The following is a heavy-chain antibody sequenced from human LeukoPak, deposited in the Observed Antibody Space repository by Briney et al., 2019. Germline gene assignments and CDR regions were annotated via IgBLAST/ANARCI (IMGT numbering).Heavy chain of an antibody. CDR1: GFTSTTAW. Sequence: QAGGSLRLSCALSGFTSTTAWMTWVRRAPGKGLEWAADIRQDGSDKYYVDSVKGRFIISRDNAKKSVSLHMNNLRVEDTAVYYCVVYKYILSWSAFDFWGRGTMVTVSS. CDR2: IRQDGSDK. V-gene: IGHV3-7*01. D-gene: IGHD6-13*01. CDR3: VVYKYILSWSAFDF. J-gene: IGHJ3*01.